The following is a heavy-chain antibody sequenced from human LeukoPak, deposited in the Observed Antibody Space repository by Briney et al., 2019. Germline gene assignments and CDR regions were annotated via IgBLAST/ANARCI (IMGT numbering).Heavy chain of an antibody. CDR3: ARVSDTAMVLGFDY. D-gene: IGHD5-18*01. Sequence: PSETLSLTCTVSGGSISIYYWSWIRQPPGKGLEWIGYIYYSGSTNYNPSLKSRVTISVDTSKNQFSLKLSSVTAADTAVYYCARVSDTAMVLGFDYWGQGTLVTVSS. V-gene: IGHV4-59*01. CDR2: IYYSGST. CDR1: GGSISIYY. J-gene: IGHJ4*02.